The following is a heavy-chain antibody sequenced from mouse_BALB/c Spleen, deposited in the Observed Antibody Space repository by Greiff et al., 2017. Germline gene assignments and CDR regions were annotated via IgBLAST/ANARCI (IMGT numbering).Heavy chain of an antibody. CDR3: ARKDYGLDY. V-gene: IGHV5-17*02. J-gene: IGHJ2*01. CDR2: ISSGSSTI. Sequence: EVKLVESGGGLVQPGGSRKLSCAASGFTFSSFGMHWVRQAPEKGLEWVAYISSGSSTIYYADTVKGRFTISRDNPKNTLFLQMTSLRSEDTAMYYCARKDYGLDYWGQGTTLTVSS. D-gene: IGHD1-1*01. CDR1: GFTFSSFG.